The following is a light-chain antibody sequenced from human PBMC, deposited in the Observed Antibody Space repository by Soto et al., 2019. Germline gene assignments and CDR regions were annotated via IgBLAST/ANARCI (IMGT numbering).Light chain of an antibody. Sequence: QSALTQPASVSGSPGQSITISCTGTSSDVDGYNYVSWYQQHPGKAPKLMIYDVSSRPSGVSNRFSGSKSGNTASLTISGLQAEDEADYYCSSYTSSSTPYVFGTGTKVTVL. CDR3: SSYTSSSTPYV. CDR2: DVS. J-gene: IGLJ1*01. CDR1: SSDVDGYNY. V-gene: IGLV2-14*01.